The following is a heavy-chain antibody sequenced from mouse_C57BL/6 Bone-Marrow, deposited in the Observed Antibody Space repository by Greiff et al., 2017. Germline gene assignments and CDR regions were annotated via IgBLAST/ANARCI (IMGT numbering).Heavy chain of an antibody. CDR3: TPLYYYGSSYDY. J-gene: IGHJ2*01. D-gene: IGHD1-1*01. Sequence: VQLQQSGAELVRPGASVKLSCTASGFNIKDDYMHWVKQRPEQGLEWIGWFDPENGDTEYASKFQGKATITADTSSHPAYLQLSSLTSEDAAVYYCTPLYYYGSSYDYWGQGTTLTVSS. CDR1: GFNIKDDY. V-gene: IGHV14-4*01. CDR2: FDPENGDT.